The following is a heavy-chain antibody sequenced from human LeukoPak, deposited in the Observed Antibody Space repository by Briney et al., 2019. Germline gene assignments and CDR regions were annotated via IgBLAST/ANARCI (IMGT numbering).Heavy chain of an antibody. J-gene: IGHJ6*02. Sequence: SETLSLTCTVSGGFISSYYWSWLRQPPGKGLEWIGYIYYSGSTNYNPSLKSRVTISVDTSKNQFSLKLSSVTAADTAVYYCAGTYYDFWSGYQDAYYGMDVWGQGTTVTVSS. D-gene: IGHD3-3*01. CDR2: IYYSGST. V-gene: IGHV4-59*01. CDR3: AGTYYDFWSGYQDAYYGMDV. CDR1: GGFISSYY.